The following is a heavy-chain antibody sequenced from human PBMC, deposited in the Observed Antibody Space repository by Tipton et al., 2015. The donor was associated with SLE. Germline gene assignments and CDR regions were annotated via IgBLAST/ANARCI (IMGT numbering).Heavy chain of an antibody. CDR2: MHNSGDS. D-gene: IGHD1-1*01. CDR1: GGSISSGSYY. Sequence: TLSLTCTVSGGSISSGSYYWSWIRQPPGKGLEWIGQMHNSGDSTYNPSLKSRVTMSVDTSKNQFSLKLSSVTAADTAVYYCARGYDFDYWGQGTLVTVSS. V-gene: IGHV4-61*01. J-gene: IGHJ4*02. CDR3: ARGYDFDY.